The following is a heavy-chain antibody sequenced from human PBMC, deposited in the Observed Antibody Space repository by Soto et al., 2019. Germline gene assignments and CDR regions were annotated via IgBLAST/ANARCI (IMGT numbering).Heavy chain of an antibody. CDR2: VSYDGGNK. D-gene: IGHD2-2*01. Sequence: QVQLVESGGGVVQPGKSLRLSGAASGFTCSSYVMHWVRQAPGKGLEWVALVSYDGGNKYYAYSVKRRFTISSDNSKTPLFLQMTRLRPEDTAVYYCAKQRGYCISASCFDYYFYAMEVWGQGTTVAVSS. V-gene: IGHV3-30-3*02. J-gene: IGHJ6*02. CDR3: AKQRGYCISASCFDYYFYAMEV. CDR1: GFTCSSYV.